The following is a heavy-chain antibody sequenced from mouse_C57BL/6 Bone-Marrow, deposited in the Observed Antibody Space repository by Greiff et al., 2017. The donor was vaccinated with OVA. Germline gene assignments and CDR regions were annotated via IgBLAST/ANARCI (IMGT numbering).Heavy chain of an antibody. CDR3: AREVLYYFDY. CDR1: GYTFTSYW. CDR2: IHPISGST. J-gene: IGHJ2*01. Sequence: QVQLQQPGAELVKPGASVKLSCKASGYTFTSYWMHWVKQRPGQGLEWIGMIHPISGSTNYNEKFKSKATLTVDKSSSTAYMQLSSLTSEDSAVYYCAREVLYYFDYWGQGTTLTVSS. V-gene: IGHV1-64*01.